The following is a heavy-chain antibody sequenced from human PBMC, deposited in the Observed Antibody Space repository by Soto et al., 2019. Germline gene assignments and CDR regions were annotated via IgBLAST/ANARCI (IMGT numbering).Heavy chain of an antibody. D-gene: IGHD3-16*01. CDR3: AREGVRGMDV. CDR2: MNPNSGNT. V-gene: IGHV1-8*01. Sequence: QVQLVQSGAEVKKPGASVKVSCKASGYTFTSYDINWVRQATGQGLEWMGWMNPNSGNTGYAQKFEGRVTMTRNTAIRTAYRELSGLRSEDTAADYGAREGVRGMDVWGQGTTVTVSS. CDR1: GYTFTSYD. J-gene: IGHJ6*02.